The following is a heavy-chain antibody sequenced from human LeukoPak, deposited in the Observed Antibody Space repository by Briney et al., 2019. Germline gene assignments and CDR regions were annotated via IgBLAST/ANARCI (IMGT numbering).Heavy chain of an antibody. Sequence: SETLSLTCAVSGGSISSGGYSWSWIRQPPGKGLEWIGYIYHSGSTYYNPSLKSRVTISVDRSKNQFSLKLSSVTAADTAVYYCARVGGPQEWLVFPRIQGYYFDYWGQGTLVTVSS. CDR3: ARVGGPQEWLVFPRIQGYYFDY. CDR2: IYHSGST. V-gene: IGHV4-30-2*01. CDR1: GGSISSGGYS. D-gene: IGHD6-19*01. J-gene: IGHJ4*02.